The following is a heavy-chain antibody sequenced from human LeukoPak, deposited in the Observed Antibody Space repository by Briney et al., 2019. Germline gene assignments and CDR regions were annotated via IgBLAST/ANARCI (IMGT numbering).Heavy chain of an antibody. Sequence: GGSLRLSCAASGFTFSTYWMHWVRQAPGKGLVWVSHIKTDGSSTTYADSVKGRFTISRDNSKNTLDLQMSSLRVEDTAVYYCVKITSVTGGDCWGQGTRLTVSS. J-gene: IGHJ4*02. V-gene: IGHV3-74*01. CDR1: GFTFSTYW. CDR2: IKTDGSST. CDR3: VKITSVTGGDC. D-gene: IGHD1-1*01.